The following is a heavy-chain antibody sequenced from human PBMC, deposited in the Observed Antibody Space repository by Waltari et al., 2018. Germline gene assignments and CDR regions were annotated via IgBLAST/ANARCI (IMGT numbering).Heavy chain of an antibody. V-gene: IGHV1-2*02. CDR1: GYTFTGYY. Sequence: QVQLVQSGAEVKKPGASVKVSCKASGYTFTGYYMHWVRQAPGQGLEGMGGFNPNSGGTNEAQKFQGRVTMTRDTSISTAYMELSRLRSDDTAVYYCARGGYCSGGSCYSDLDYWGQGTLVTVSS. CDR2: FNPNSGGT. D-gene: IGHD2-15*01. J-gene: IGHJ4*02. CDR3: ARGGYCSGGSCYSDLDY.